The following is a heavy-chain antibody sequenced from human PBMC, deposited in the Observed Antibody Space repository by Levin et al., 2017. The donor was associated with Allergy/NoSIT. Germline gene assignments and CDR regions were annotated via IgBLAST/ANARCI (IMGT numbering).Heavy chain of an antibody. D-gene: IGHD6-13*01. V-gene: IGHV4-59*08. J-gene: IGHJ4*02. CDR2: ISYSGST. Sequence: ETLSLTCTASGGSISSYYWSWIRQPPGKGLEWIGYISYSGSTDYNPPLKSRVTMSVDTSKNQFSLKLSSVTAADTAVYYCARHGTAAGRQGYWGQGTLVTVSS. CDR1: GGSISSYY. CDR3: ARHGTAAGRQGY.